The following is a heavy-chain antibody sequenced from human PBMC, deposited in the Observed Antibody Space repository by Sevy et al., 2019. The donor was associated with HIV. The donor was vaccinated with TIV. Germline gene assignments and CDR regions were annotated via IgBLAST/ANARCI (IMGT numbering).Heavy chain of an antibody. D-gene: IGHD3-3*01. CDR1: GFTVSSNY. Sequence: GGSLRLSCAASGFTVSSNYMSWVRQAPGKGLEWVSVIYSGGTTYYADSVKGRFTISRDNSKNTLYLQMNNLRAEDTAVYYCARGREFTIFGVLIEYGMDVWGQGTTVTVS. V-gene: IGHV3-53*01. CDR3: ARGREFTIFGVLIEYGMDV. CDR2: IYSGGTT. J-gene: IGHJ6*02.